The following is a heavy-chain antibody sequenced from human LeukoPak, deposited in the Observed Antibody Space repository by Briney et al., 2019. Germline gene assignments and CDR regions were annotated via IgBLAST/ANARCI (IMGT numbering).Heavy chain of an antibody. Sequence: GALVKVSCKASGYTFTGYYMHWVRQAPGQGLEWMGWINPNSGGTNYAQKFQGRVTMTRDTSISTAYMELSRLRSDDTAVYYCARDLAPGDTAMAHYYYYGVDVWGQGTTVTVSS. CDR2: INPNSGGT. CDR3: ARDLAPGDTAMAHYYYYGVDV. D-gene: IGHD5-18*01. J-gene: IGHJ6*02. V-gene: IGHV1-2*02. CDR1: GYTFTGYY.